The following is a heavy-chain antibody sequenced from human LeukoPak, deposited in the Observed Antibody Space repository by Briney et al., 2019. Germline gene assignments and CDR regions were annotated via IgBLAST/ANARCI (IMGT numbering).Heavy chain of an antibody. V-gene: IGHV4-38-2*02. CDR2: IYHSGNT. CDR1: GYSISSGYY. Sequence: SETLSLTCTVSGYSISSGYYWGWIRQPPGKGLEWIGSIYHSGNTYYNPSLKSRVTISVDTSKNQFSLKLSSVTAADTAVYYCARQGSGSYCNYWGQGTLVTVSS. CDR3: ARQGSGSYCNY. D-gene: IGHD3-10*01. J-gene: IGHJ4*02.